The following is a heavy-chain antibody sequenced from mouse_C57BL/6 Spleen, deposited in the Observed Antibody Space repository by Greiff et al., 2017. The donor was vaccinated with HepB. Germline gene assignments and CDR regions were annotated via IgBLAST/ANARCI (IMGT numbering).Heavy chain of an antibody. CDR3: AREGLRRKAWFAY. CDR2: IDTSDSYT. CDR1: GYTFTSYW. D-gene: IGHD2-2*01. V-gene: IGHV1-69*01. Sequence: QVQLQQPGAELVMPGASVKLSCKASGYTFTSYWMHWVKQRPGQGLEWIGMIDTSDSYTNYNQKFKVKSTLPIDKSSSTAYMQLSRLTSEDSAVYYGAREGLRRKAWFAYWGQGTLVTVSA. J-gene: IGHJ3*01.